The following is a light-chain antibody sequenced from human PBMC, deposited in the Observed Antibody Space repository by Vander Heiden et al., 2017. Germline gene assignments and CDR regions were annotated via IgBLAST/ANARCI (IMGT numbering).Light chain of an antibody. J-gene: IGKJ4*01. CDR1: QGSRND. V-gene: IGKV1-17*01. CDR3: LQHNRYPLT. CDR2: AAT. Sequence: DIQMTQSPSSLSASVGDRVTITCRASQGSRNDLGWYQQKPGKTPKRLIYAATNFQSGVPSRFSGSGSGAKFTLTIRSLQAEEFATYYCLQHNRYPLTFGGGTKVEIK.